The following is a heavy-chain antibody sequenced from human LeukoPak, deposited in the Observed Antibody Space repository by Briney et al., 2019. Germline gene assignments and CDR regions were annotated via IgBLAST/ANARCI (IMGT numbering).Heavy chain of an antibody. CDR1: GFTFSSYA. J-gene: IGHJ4*02. CDR2: ISGSGGST. D-gene: IGHD3-9*01. CDR3: ADLLRYFSDDDY. Sequence: PGGSLRLSCAASGFTFSSYAMSWVRQAPGKGLEWVSAISGSGGSTYYADSVKGRFTISRDNSKDTLYLQMNSLRAEDTAVYYCADLLRYFSDDDYWGQGTLVTVSS. V-gene: IGHV3-23*01.